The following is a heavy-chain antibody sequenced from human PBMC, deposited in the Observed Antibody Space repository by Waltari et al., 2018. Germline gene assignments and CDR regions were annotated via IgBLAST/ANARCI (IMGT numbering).Heavy chain of an antibody. CDR3: ARAYVKWFDP. J-gene: IGHJ5*02. CDR1: GYTLTGQY. D-gene: IGHD3-10*02. CDR2: IDPKSGDT. V-gene: IGHV1-2*02. Sequence: QVQLVQSGAEVKKPGASLKVSCKASGYTLTGQYLHWVRQAPGEGLEWMGWIDPKSGDTKYEQKFQGRVTMTRDTSINTAYMELSSLRSDDTAVYYCARAYVKWFDPWGQGSLVTVSS.